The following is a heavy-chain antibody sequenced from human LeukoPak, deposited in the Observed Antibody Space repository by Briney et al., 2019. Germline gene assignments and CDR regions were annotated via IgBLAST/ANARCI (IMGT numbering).Heavy chain of an antibody. D-gene: IGHD1-26*01. J-gene: IGHJ4*02. CDR1: GGSISSYY. CDR3: ASSGWEPPFDY. Sequence: SETLSLTCTVSGGSISSYYWSWIRQPPGKGLEWIGYIYYSGSTNYNPSLESRVTISVDTSKNQFSLKLSSVTAADTAVYYCASSGWEPPFDYWGQGTLVTVSS. V-gene: IGHV4-59*01. CDR2: IYYSGST.